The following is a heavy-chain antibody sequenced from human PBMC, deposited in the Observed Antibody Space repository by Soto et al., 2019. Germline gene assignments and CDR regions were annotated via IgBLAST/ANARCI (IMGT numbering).Heavy chain of an antibody. CDR2: VSSNSRYT. CDR3: ARGDASRYCFDY. V-gene: IGHV3-11*06. CDR1: GLSFSGYY. Sequence: PGGSLRLSCAASGLSFSGYYMSWVRQAPGKGLECTSYVSSNSRYTNYADSVKGRFTISRDSAKNSLYLQMNSLRAEDTAMYYCARGDASRYCFDYWGQVTLVTVSP. J-gene: IGHJ4*02. D-gene: IGHD1-26*01.